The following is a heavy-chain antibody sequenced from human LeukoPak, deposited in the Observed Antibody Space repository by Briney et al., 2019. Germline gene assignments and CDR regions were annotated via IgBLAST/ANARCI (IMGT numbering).Heavy chain of an antibody. J-gene: IGHJ4*02. CDR2: ISYSGST. V-gene: IGHV4-39*07. D-gene: IGHD6-19*01. CDR3: ASGTGSGWYPLGY. CDR1: GGSISSSSYY. Sequence: SETLSLTCTVSGGSISSSSYYWGWVRQPPGKGLEWIGSISYSGSTNYNPSLKSRVTISVDTSKNQFSLKLSSVTAADTAVYYCASGTGSGWYPLGYWGQGTLVTVSS.